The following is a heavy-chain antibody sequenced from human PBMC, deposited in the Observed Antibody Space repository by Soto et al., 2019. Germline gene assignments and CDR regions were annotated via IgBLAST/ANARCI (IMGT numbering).Heavy chain of an antibody. CDR1: GFTFSSHT. CDR3: ARDRIPTGMDV. Sequence: GGSLRLSCAASGFTFSSHTMHWVRQAPGKGLEWLSLMSHDGNIKFYADSVKGRFTISRDNSKNILYLQMNNLRAEDTAVYYSARDRIPTGMDVWGQGTTVTVSS. V-gene: IGHV3-30-3*01. J-gene: IGHJ6*02. CDR2: MSHDGNIK.